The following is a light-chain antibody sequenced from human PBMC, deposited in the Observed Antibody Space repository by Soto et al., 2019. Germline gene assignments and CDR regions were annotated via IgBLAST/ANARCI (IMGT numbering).Light chain of an antibody. CDR1: QTISNW. Sequence: DLQMTQSPSTLSASVGGRVTITCRASQTISNWLAWYQQNPGXXPXLLIYDASNLASGVPSRFSGSGSGTHFSLTISSLQPEDFATYYCQQYNRYSRTFGQGTKVDIK. V-gene: IGKV1-5*01. CDR2: DAS. J-gene: IGKJ1*01. CDR3: QQYNRYSRT.